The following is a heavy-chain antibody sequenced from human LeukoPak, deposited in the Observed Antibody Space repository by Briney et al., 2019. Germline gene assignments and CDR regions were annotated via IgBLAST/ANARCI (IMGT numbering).Heavy chain of an antibody. CDR1: GFTFSSYS. D-gene: IGHD4-17*01. V-gene: IGHV3-48*04. Sequence: GGSLRLSCAASGFTFSSYSMNWVRQAPGKGLEWVSYISSSSSTIYYADSVKGRFTISRDNAKNSLYLQMNSLRAEDTAVYYCARGGRYGDYAWDYYGMDVWGQGPTVTVSS. CDR2: ISSSSSTI. J-gene: IGHJ6*02. CDR3: ARGGRYGDYAWDYYGMDV.